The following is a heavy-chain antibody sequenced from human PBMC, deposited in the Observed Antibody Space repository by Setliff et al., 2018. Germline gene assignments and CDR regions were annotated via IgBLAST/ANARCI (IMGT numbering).Heavy chain of an antibody. CDR2: IYHSGSA. D-gene: IGHD1-26*01. J-gene: IGHJ3*01. V-gene: IGHV4-30-4*08. CDR1: GDSISSGDYF. CDR3: AREVGTSTSSDAFDV. Sequence: SETLSLTCTVSGDSISSGDYFWSWIRQPPGKGLEWIAYIYHSGSAYYNPSLKSRVTMSVDTSKNQFSLHLTSVTAADTAVYHCAREVGTSTSSDAFDVWGQGMMVT.